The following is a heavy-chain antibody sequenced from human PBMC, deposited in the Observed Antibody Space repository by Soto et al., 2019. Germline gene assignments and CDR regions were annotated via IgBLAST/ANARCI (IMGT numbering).Heavy chain of an antibody. CDR2: IYYSGST. Sequence: EPLSLTCTVSGGSVSSGSYYWSWIRQPPGKGLEWIGYIYYSGSTNYNPSLKSRVTISVDTSKNQFSLKLSSVTAADTAVYYCASRSSSGGSLSFGYWGQGTLVTVSS. V-gene: IGHV4-61*01. CDR3: ASRSSSGGSLSFGY. D-gene: IGHD1-26*01. J-gene: IGHJ4*02. CDR1: GGSVSSGSYY.